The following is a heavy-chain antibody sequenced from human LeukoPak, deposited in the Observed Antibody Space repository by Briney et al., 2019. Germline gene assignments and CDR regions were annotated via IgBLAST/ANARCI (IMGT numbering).Heavy chain of an antibody. V-gene: IGHV4-4*07. J-gene: IGHJ4*02. CDR1: GVSIRSYY. CDR3: ARDTYYYDSSGYYYFDY. Sequence: SETLSLTCTVSGVSIRSYYWSWIRQPARKGLEWIGRFHTSGSTNYNPSLKSRVTMSVDTSKNQFSLKLSSVTAADTAVYSCARDTYYYDSSGYYYFDYWGQGTLVTVSS. CDR2: FHTSGST. D-gene: IGHD3-22*01.